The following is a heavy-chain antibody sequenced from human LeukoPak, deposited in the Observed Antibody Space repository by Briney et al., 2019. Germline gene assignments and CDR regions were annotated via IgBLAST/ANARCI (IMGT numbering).Heavy chain of an antibody. CDR2: INPSGGST. D-gene: IGHD3-10*01. J-gene: IGHJ6*03. CDR1: GYTFTSYY. CDR3: AREPSYHASGSYNYMDV. Sequence: ASVKVSCKASGYTFTSYYMHWVRQAPGQGLEWMGIINPSGGSTSYAQKFRGRVTMTRDTSTTTVYMELSSLRSEDTAVYHCAREPSYHASGSYNYMDVWGKGTTVTVSS. V-gene: IGHV1-46*01.